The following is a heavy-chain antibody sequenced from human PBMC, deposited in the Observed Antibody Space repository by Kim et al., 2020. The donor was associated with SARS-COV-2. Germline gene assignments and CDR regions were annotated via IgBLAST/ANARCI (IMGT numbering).Heavy chain of an antibody. CDR2: INHSGST. V-gene: IGHV4-34*01. Sequence: SETLSLTCAVYGGSFSGYYWSWIRQPPGKGLEWIGEINHSGSTNYNPSLKSRVTISVDTSKNQFSLKLSSVTAADTAVYYCARGRFVSHRLDVWGQGTTVTVSS. CDR3: ARGRFVSHRLDV. D-gene: IGHD3-3*01. CDR1: GGSFSGYY. J-gene: IGHJ6*02.